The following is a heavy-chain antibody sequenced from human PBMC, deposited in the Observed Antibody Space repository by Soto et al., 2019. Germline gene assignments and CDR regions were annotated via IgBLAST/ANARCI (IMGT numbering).Heavy chain of an antibody. CDR3: ARGDCISTSCYYHYYYGMDV. Sequence: QVQLVQSGAEVKKPGSSVKVSCKASGGTFSSYAISWVRQAPGQGLEWMGGIIPIFGTANYAQKFQGRVTITADESTSTAYMERSSVRSEDTAVYYCARGDCISTSCYYHYYYGMDVWGQGTTVTVSS. CDR1: GGTFSSYA. CDR2: IIPIFGTA. J-gene: IGHJ6*02. D-gene: IGHD2-2*01. V-gene: IGHV1-69*12.